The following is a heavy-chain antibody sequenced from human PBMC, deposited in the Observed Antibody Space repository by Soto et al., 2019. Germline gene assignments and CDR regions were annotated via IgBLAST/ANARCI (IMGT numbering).Heavy chain of an antibody. Sequence: SETLSLTCAVSGGSISSGGYSWSWIRQHPGKGLEWIGYIYYSGSTYYNPSLKSRVTISVDTSKNQFSLKLSSVTAADTAVYYCARGELRFWFDPWGQGTLVTVSS. V-gene: IGHV4-31*11. CDR1: GGSISSGGYS. CDR2: IYYSGST. J-gene: IGHJ5*02. CDR3: ARGELRFWFDP. D-gene: IGHD1-26*01.